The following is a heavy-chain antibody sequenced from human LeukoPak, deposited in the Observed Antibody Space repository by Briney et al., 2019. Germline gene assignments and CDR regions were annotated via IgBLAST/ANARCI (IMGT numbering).Heavy chain of an antibody. CDR2: INPSGGST. J-gene: IGHJ4*02. D-gene: IGHD2-2*01. CDR3: ARDKYCSSTSCYHFDY. V-gene: IGHV1-46*01. CDR1: GYTFTSYY. Sequence: ASAKVSCKASGYTFTSYYMHWVRQAPGQGLEWMGIINPSGGSTSYAQKFQGRVTMTRDTSTSTVYMELSSLRSEDTAVYYCARDKYCSSTSCYHFDYWGQGTLVTVSS.